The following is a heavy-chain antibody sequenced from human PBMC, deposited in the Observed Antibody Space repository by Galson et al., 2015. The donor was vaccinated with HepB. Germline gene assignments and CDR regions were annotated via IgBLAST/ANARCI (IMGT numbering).Heavy chain of an antibody. J-gene: IGHJ6*02. CDR2: ISSTSSAI. CDR1: GFTFSTYS. Sequence: SLRLSCAASGFTFSTYSINWVRQAPGKGLEWVSYISSTSSAIYYADSVKGRFTISRDNAENSLYLQMNSLRDEDTAVYYCARGGQLDFYYYYGLDVWGQGTTVTVSS. V-gene: IGHV3-48*02. CDR3: ARGGQLDFYYYYGLDV. D-gene: IGHD6-13*01.